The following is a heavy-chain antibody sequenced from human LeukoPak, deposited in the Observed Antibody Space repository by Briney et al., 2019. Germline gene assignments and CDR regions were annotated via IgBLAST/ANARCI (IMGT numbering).Heavy chain of an antibody. Sequence: GGSLRLSCAASGFTFDDYAMHWVRQAPGEGLEWVSGISWNSGSIGYADSVKGRFTISRDNAKNSLYLQMNSLRAEDTALYYCAKAAAAAGNWFDPWGQGTLVTVSS. J-gene: IGHJ5*02. CDR3: AKAAAAAGNWFDP. CDR2: ISWNSGSI. D-gene: IGHD6-13*01. V-gene: IGHV3-9*01. CDR1: GFTFDDYA.